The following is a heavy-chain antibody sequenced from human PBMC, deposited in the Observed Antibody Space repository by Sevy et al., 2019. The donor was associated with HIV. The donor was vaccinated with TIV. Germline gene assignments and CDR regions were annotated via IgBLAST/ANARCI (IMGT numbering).Heavy chain of an antibody. CDR2: IYDGGST. V-gene: IGHV4-38-2*02. CDR1: GFSISSDYY. J-gene: IGHJ4*02. D-gene: IGHD3-10*01. Sequence: SETLSLTCTVSGFSISSDYYWCWIRQPPGKGLEWIGSIYDGGSTYYNPSLKSRVTISIDTSKNQFPLKLSAVTAADTAVYYCARDYYGSGSYYEFVYWGQGTLVTVSS. CDR3: ARDYYGSGSYYEFVY.